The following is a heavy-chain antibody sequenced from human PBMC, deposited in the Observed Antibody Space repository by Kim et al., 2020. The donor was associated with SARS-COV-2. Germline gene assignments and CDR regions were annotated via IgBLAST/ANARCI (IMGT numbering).Heavy chain of an antibody. D-gene: IGHD1-1*01. V-gene: IGHV3-64D*09. J-gene: IGHJ4*02. Sequence: GGSLRLSCSASGFTFSSYAMHWVRQAPGKGLEYVSAISSNGDTTHYADSVKGRFTISRDNSKNMLYLQMSSLRADDTAVYYCVKFRRLRGEDLEAGVWNGDCWGQGTLVTVSS. CDR1: GFTFSSYA. CDR2: ISSNGDTT. CDR3: VKFRRLRGEDLEAGVWNGDC.